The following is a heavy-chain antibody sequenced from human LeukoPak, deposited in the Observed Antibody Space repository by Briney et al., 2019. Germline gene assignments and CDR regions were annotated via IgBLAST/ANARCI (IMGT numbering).Heavy chain of an antibody. CDR3: ATSLGPLTDY. CDR2: INSDGSST. CDR1: GFAFSRYS. Sequence: PGGSLRLSCAASGFAFSRYSMNWVRQAPGKGLEWVSRINSDGSSTTYADSVKGRFTMSRDNAKSTLYLQMSSLRAEDTAVYYCATSLGPLTDYWGQGTLVTVSS. D-gene: IGHD7-27*01. J-gene: IGHJ4*02. V-gene: IGHV3-74*01.